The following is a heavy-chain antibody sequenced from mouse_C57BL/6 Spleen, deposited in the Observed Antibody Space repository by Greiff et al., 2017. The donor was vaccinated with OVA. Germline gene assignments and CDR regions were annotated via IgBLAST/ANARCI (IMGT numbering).Heavy chain of an antibody. D-gene: IGHD4-1*01. Sequence: EVLLQQSGADLVKPGASVKLSCTASGFNFKDSYMHWVKQGTEQGLEWIGRIDPEDGETKYAPKFQGKATITADTSSNTPYLQLISLTSEDTSVYYCAHWPAWYFDVWGTGTTVTVSS. V-gene: IGHV14-2*01. CDR2: IDPEDGET. J-gene: IGHJ1*03. CDR1: GFNFKDSY. CDR3: AHWPAWYFDV.